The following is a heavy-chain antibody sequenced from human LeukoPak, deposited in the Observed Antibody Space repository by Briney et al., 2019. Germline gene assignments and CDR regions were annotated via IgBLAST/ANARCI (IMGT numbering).Heavy chain of an antibody. D-gene: IGHD6-13*01. CDR1: GFTFSSYS. CDR3: ASEQQLVGVSHY. J-gene: IGHJ4*02. Sequence: GGSLRLSCAASGFTFSSYSLNWVRQAPGKGLEWVSSISSSSDYIYYADSVKGRFTISRDNARNTVYLHMNSLRAEDTAVYYCASEQQLVGVSHYWGQGTLVTVSS. CDR2: ISSSSDYI. V-gene: IGHV3-21*01.